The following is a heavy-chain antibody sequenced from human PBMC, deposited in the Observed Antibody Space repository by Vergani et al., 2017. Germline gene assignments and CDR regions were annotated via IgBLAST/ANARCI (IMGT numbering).Heavy chain of an antibody. D-gene: IGHD3-16*01. CDR2: IQFDGSNQ. V-gene: IGHV3-30*02. CDR3: AKHCRGWGIDY. CDR1: GFTLSNYD. J-gene: IGHJ4*02. Sequence: QVQLVESGGGVVQRGGSLSLSCATSGFTLSNYDMQWIRQGPGKGLEFVAFIQFDGSNQYYADSVKGRFTLSRDFSKNTLYLQMNSLRTDDTATYYCAKHCRGWGIDYGGQGTQVIVSS.